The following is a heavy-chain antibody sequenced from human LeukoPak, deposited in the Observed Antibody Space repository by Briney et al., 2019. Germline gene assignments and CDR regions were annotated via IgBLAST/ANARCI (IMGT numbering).Heavy chain of an antibody. D-gene: IGHD3-22*01. CDR1: GFTFDDYA. CDR2: ISGDGGRT. CDR3: ARGEYYYDSSGHDY. V-gene: IGHV3-43*02. J-gene: IGHJ4*02. Sequence: GGSLRLSCAASGFTFDDYAMHWVRQAPGKGLEWVSPISGDGGRTYYAEFVEGRFTISRDNSKNSLYLQMNSLRTEDTALYYCARGEYYYDSSGHDYWGQGTLVIVSS.